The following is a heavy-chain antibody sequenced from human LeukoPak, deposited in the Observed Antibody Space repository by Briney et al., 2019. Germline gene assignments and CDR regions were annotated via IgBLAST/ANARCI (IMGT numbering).Heavy chain of an antibody. CDR2: INPNSSGT. CDR3: ARDLGSSGCIDY. CDR1: GYTFNAYY. D-gene: IGHD6-19*01. J-gene: IGHJ4*02. Sequence: ASVKVSCKTSGYTFNAYYMHWVRQAPGQGLEWMGWINPNSSGTNYAQKFQGRVTITRDTSLSTAYMELSSLRSDDTAVYYCARDLGSSGCIDYWGQGTLVTVSS. V-gene: IGHV1-2*02.